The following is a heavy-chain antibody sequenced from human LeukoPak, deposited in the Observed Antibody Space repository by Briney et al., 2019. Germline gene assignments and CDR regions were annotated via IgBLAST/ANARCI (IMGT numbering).Heavy chain of an antibody. J-gene: IGHJ4*02. CDR1: GGTFSSYA. D-gene: IGHD3-16*01. Sequence: ASVKVSCKASGGTFSSYAISWVRQAPGQGLEWMGWISAYNGNTNYAQKLQGRVTMTTDTSTSTAYMELRSLRSDDTAVYYCARTIRAMITFGGVPHYYFDYWGQGTLVTVSS. CDR3: ARTIRAMITFGGVPHYYFDY. CDR2: ISAYNGNT. V-gene: IGHV1-18*01.